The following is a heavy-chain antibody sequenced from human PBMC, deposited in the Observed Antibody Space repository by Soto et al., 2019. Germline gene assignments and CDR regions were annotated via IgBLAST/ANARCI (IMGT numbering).Heavy chain of an antibody. J-gene: IGHJ6*02. CDR3: ARYSNNWFQTEGMDV. Sequence: SETLSLTCTVSVDSITTYYCSWIRQPAGKGLEWIGRIDTSGNTNYNPSLKSRVTMSVDTSKKQFSLKLTSVTAADTAVYYCARYSNNWFQTEGMDVWDQGTTVTVSS. CDR1: VDSITTYY. V-gene: IGHV4-4*07. CDR2: IDTSGNT. D-gene: IGHD6-13*01.